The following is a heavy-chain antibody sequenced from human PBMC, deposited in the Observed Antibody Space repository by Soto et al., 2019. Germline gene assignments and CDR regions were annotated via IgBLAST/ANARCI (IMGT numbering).Heavy chain of an antibody. D-gene: IGHD6-13*01. J-gene: IGHJ4*02. V-gene: IGHV3-23*01. CDR2: ISGSGGST. CDR1: GFTFSSYA. CDR3: AKVLTPWAAAGTGYFDY. Sequence: GGSLRLSCAASGFTFSSYAMSWVRQAPGKGLEWVSAISGSGGSTYYADSVKGRFTISRDNSKNTLYLQMNSLRAEDTAVYYCAKVLTPWAAAGTGYFDYWGQGTLVTVSS.